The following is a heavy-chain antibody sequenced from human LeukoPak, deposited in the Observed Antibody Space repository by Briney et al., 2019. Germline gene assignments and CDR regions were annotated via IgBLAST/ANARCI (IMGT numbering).Heavy chain of an antibody. J-gene: IGHJ4*02. D-gene: IGHD2-2*01. V-gene: IGHV1-2*02. CDR1: GGTFSSYA. CDR3: ARAAAAAMANYFDY. CDR2: INPDSGGT. Sequence: ASVKVSCKASGGTFSSYAISWVRQAPGQGLEWMGWINPDSGGTSYAQKFQDRVTMTRDTSISTAYMELSSLKSDDTAAYYCARAAAAAMANYFDYWGQGALVTVAS.